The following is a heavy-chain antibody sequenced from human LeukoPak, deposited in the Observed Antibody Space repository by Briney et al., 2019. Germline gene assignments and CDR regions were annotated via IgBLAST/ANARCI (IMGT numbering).Heavy chain of an antibody. V-gene: IGHV3-7*03. CDR2: IKQDGSEK. CDR1: GFTFSSYW. D-gene: IGHD2-21*02. J-gene: IGHJ4*02. Sequence: GGSLRLSCAASGFTFSSYWMSWVRQAPGKGLEWVANIKQDGSEKYYVDSVKGRFTISRDNAKNSLYLQMNSLRAEDTAVYYCAKTKYCGGDCYSWYFDYWGQETLVTVSS. CDR3: AKTKYCGGDCYSWYFDY.